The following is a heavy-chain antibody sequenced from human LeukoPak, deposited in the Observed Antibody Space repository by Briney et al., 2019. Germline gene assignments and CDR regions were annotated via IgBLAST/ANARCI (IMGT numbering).Heavy chain of an antibody. D-gene: IGHD3-10*01. Sequence: SETLSLTCTVSGYSISSGYYWGWLRQPPGKGLEWIGSIYHSGSTYYNPSLKSRVTISVDKSKNQFSLKLSSVTAADTAVYYCASDYYGSGSYVWGQGALVTVSS. CDR1: GYSISSGYY. CDR3: ASDYYGSGSYV. V-gene: IGHV4-38-2*02. CDR2: IYHSGST. J-gene: IGHJ4*02.